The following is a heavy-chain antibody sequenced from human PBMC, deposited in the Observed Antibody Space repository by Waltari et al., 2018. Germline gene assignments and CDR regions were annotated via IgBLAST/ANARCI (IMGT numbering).Heavy chain of an antibody. CDR1: GGSISSYY. J-gene: IGHJ3*02. Sequence: QVQLQESGPGLVKPSEILSLTCTVSGGSISSYYWSWIRQPPGKGLEWIGYIYYSGSTNYNPSLKSRVTISVDTSKNQFSLKLSSVTAADTAVYYCARGGIAVAGDAFDIWGQGTMVTVSS. V-gene: IGHV4-59*01. CDR2: IYYSGST. CDR3: ARGGIAVAGDAFDI. D-gene: IGHD6-19*01.